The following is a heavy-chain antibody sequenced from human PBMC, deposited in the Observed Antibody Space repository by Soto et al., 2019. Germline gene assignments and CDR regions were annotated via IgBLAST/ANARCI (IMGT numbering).Heavy chain of an antibody. J-gene: IGHJ4*02. V-gene: IGHV3-7*04. Sequence: EVQLVESGGDLVQPGGSLRLSCAASGFTFRNYWMSWVRQGPGKGLEWLATINQDGSEKYYVDSVKGRFIISRDNAENSLYLQMNSLRAEDTAVYYCTRAAYHPLPSNWGQGTLVTVSS. CDR2: INQDGSEK. CDR3: TRAAYHPLPSN. CDR1: GFTFRNYW. D-gene: IGHD2-2*01.